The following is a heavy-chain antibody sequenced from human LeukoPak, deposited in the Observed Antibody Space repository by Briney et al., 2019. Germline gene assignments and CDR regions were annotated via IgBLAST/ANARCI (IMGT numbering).Heavy chain of an antibody. Sequence: SETLSLTCTVSGGSISSGYYYWGWIRQPPGKGLEWIGGVFYSGSTSYNPSFKSRITMSVDTSKNQFSLRLNSVTAADTAVYYCARNSSTIVPRPDPHYYYNYMDVWGKGTTVTVSS. J-gene: IGHJ6*03. V-gene: IGHV4-39*01. CDR3: ARNSSTIVPRPDPHYYYNYMDV. CDR2: VFYSGST. CDR1: GGSISSGYYY. D-gene: IGHD6-6*01.